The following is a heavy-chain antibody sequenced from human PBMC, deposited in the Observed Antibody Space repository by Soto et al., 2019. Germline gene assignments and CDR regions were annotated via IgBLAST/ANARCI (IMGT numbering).Heavy chain of an antibody. CDR3: TTQGFGEVHGLVDV. CDR2: IYYSGGT. J-gene: IGHJ6*02. D-gene: IGHD3-10*01. V-gene: IGHV4-39*01. CDR1: HDSITSSSYY. Sequence: SETLCLTCTVSHDSITSSSYYWGWIRQPPGKGLEWIGNIYYSGGTNYNPSLKSRATISVDTSKIQFSLKLSSVTAADAAVYYCTTQGFGEVHGLVDVWGQGTTVTGSS.